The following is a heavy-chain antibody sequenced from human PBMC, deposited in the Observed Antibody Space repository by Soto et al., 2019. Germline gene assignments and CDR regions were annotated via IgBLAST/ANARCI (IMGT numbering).Heavy chain of an antibody. Sequence: RASVKVSCKASGYTFTGYYMHWVRQAPGQGLEWMGWINPNSGGTNYAQKFQGWVTMTRDTSISTAYMELSRLRSDDTAVYYCARVGPSFGELFSYYGMDVWGQGTTVTVSS. D-gene: IGHD3-10*01. CDR1: GYTFTGYY. V-gene: IGHV1-2*04. CDR2: INPNSGGT. J-gene: IGHJ6*02. CDR3: ARVGPSFGELFSYYGMDV.